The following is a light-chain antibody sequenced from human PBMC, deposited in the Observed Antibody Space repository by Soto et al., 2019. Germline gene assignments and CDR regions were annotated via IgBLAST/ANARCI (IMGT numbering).Light chain of an antibody. J-gene: IGLJ1*01. CDR2: EVT. Sequence: THPATVSTSPGRSIAMVCTGTSRDIGNYNYVSWYQHHPGKAPKLMIYEVTTRPSGVPDRFSGSKSGMTASLTISGLQPEDEADYFCAAYRSANTPVVFGTGTKVTVL. CDR1: SRDIGNYNY. V-gene: IGLV2-14*01. CDR3: AAYRSANTPVV.